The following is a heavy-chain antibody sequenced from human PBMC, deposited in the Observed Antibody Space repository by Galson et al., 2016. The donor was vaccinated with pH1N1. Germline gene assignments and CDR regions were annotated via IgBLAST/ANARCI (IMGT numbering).Heavy chain of an antibody. V-gene: IGHV3-7*04. CDR3: ARSIAGRDSY. CDR2: INQDGSQK. D-gene: IGHD6-6*01. J-gene: IGHJ4*02. Sequence: SLRLSCAASGFTLSTYWMTWVRQAPGKGLEWVANINQDGSQKYSVDSVKGRFTISRDNAKNSLYLQMNSLRAEDMAVYYCARSIAGRDSYWGQGTLVTVSS. CDR1: GFTLSTYW.